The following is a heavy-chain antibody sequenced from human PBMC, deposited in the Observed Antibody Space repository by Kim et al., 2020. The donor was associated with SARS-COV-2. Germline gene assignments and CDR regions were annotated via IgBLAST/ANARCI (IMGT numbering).Heavy chain of an antibody. D-gene: IGHD4-17*01. Sequence: PSLQSRVTISVATSKKQCSLRLSSVTAADTAVYYCARHPSKYGDYGYFDYWGQGTLVTVSS. J-gene: IGHJ4*02. V-gene: IGHV4-59*08. CDR3: ARHPSKYGDYGYFDY.